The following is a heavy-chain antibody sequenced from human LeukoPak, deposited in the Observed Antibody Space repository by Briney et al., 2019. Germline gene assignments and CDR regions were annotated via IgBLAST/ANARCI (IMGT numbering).Heavy chain of an antibody. Sequence: PGRSPRLSRAASGFTFSTFGMHWVRQAPGKGLEWVAVISNDGTNQYFADSVKGRFTISRDNSKNTLYLQMNSLRPEDTAVYFCAKGRYYGSGSLSPEFDSWGQGTLLTVSS. J-gene: IGHJ4*02. CDR2: ISNDGTNQ. D-gene: IGHD3-10*01. V-gene: IGHV3-30*18. CDR1: GFTFSTFG. CDR3: AKGRYYGSGSLSPEFDS.